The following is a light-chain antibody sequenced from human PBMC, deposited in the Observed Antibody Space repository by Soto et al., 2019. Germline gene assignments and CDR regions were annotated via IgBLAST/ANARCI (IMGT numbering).Light chain of an antibody. Sequence: EIVLTQSPRALTLSPGERATHSCRASRSVGTFLAWYQQKPGQAPRLLIYGASSRATVIPDRFSGSGSGTDFTLTISRLEPEDFAVYYCQQYSNSLITFGQGARLEIK. J-gene: IGKJ5*01. CDR1: RSVGTF. CDR3: QQYSNSLIT. V-gene: IGKV3-20*01. CDR2: GAS.